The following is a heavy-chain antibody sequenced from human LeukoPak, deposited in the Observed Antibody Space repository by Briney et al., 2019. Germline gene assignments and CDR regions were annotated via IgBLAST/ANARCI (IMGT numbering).Heavy chain of an antibody. D-gene: IGHD3-3*01. Sequence: SETLSLTCTVSGGSISCSSYYWGWIRQPPGKGLEWIGSIYYSGSTYYNPSLKSRVTISVDTSKNQFSLKLSSVTAADTAVYYCARVVGFLEWLPPHNWFDPWGQGTLVTVSS. V-gene: IGHV4-39*07. CDR2: IYYSGST. CDR1: GGSISCSSYY. CDR3: ARVVGFLEWLPPHNWFDP. J-gene: IGHJ5*02.